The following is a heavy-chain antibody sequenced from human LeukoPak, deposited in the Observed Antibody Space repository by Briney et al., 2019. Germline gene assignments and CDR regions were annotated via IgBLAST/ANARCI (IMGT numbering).Heavy chain of an antibody. J-gene: IGHJ6*03. CDR1: GGSISSYY. D-gene: IGHD4-23*01. Sequence: SETLSLTCTVSGGSISSYYWSWIRQPPGKGLEWIGYIYYSGSTNYNPSLKSRVTISVDTSKNQFSLKLSSVTAADTAVYYCARLYGVEVVTLSYYYYMDVWGKGTTVTVSS. V-gene: IGHV4-59*12. CDR2: IYYSGST. CDR3: ARLYGVEVVTLSYYYYMDV.